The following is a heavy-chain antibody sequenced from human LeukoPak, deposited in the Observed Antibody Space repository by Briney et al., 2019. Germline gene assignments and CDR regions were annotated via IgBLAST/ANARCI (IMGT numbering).Heavy chain of an antibody. Sequence: ASVKVSCKTSGYTFNKLDITWVRQAPGQGLEWMGIINPSGGSTSYAQKFQGRVTMTRDTSTSTVYMELSSLRSEDTAVYYCASCPPGEWSAGGWFDPWGQGTLVTVSS. CDR3: ASCPPGEWSAGGWFDP. D-gene: IGHD3-10*01. CDR2: INPSGGST. V-gene: IGHV1-46*02. CDR1: GYTFNKLD. J-gene: IGHJ5*02.